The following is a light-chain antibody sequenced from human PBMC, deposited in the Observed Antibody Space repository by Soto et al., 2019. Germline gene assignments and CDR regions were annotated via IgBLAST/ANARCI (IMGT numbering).Light chain of an antibody. CDR1: QSVSISQ. V-gene: IGKV3-20*01. J-gene: IGKJ1*01. Sequence: EIVLTHSPGTLSLSPGERATLSCRASQSVSISQLAWYQQKPGQAPRLLIYDASSRATGIPDRFSGSGSGTDFTLTISRLEPGDFAVYHCHQDGSSPLTFGQGTMVEIK. CDR3: HQDGSSPLT. CDR2: DAS.